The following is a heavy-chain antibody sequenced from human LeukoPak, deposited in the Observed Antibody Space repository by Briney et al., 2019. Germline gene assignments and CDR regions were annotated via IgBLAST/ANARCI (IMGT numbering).Heavy chain of an antibody. Sequence: SETLSLTCTVSGGSISSGSYYWSWIRQPAGKGLEWIGRIYTSGSTNYNPSLKSRVTISVDTSKNQFSLKLSSVTAVDTAVYYCAREEGGIFDYWGQGTLVTVSS. V-gene: IGHV4-61*02. D-gene: IGHD1-26*01. CDR1: GGSISSGSYY. J-gene: IGHJ4*02. CDR2: IYTSGST. CDR3: AREEGGIFDY.